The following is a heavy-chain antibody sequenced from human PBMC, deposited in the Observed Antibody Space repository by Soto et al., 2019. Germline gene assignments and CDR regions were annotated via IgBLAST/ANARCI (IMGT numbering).Heavy chain of an antibody. V-gene: IGHV1-3*01. J-gene: IGHJ4*02. Sequence: QVQLVQSGAEVKKPGASVKVSCKASGYTFTSYAMHWVRQAPGQRLEWMGWINAGNGNTKYSQKFQGRVTITSDTSARTAYMELSSLGSEDTAVYYWARNAHGLDYWGQGTLVTVSS. CDR3: ARNAHGLDY. D-gene: IGHD2-2*01. CDR2: INAGNGNT. CDR1: GYTFTSYA.